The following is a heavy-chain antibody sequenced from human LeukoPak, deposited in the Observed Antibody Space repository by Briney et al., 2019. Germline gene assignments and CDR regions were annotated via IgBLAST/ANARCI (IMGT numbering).Heavy chain of an antibody. V-gene: IGHV4-59*01. Sequence: TSETLSLTCTVSGGSISSYYWSWIRQPPGKGLEWMGYIYYSGSTNYNPSLKTRVTLSVDTSKNQFSLKRRSVDAADTAVCYCAGRRSPPYDAFDIWGQGTMVTVSS. D-gene: IGHD3-10*01. CDR1: GGSISSYY. J-gene: IGHJ3*02. CDR2: IYYSGST. CDR3: AGRRSPPYDAFDI.